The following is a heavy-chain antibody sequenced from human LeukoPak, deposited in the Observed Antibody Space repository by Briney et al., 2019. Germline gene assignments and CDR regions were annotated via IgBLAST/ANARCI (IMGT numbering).Heavy chain of an antibody. CDR3: ARDVNDSSGYGY. Sequence: GGSLRLSCAASGFTFSSYSMNWVRQAPGKGLEWVSYVSSRGSTIYYADSVKGRFTISRDNAKNSLYLQMNSLRAEDTAVYYCARDVNDSSGYGYWGQGTLVTVSS. V-gene: IGHV3-48*04. J-gene: IGHJ4*02. D-gene: IGHD3-22*01. CDR1: GFTFSSYS. CDR2: VSSRGSTI.